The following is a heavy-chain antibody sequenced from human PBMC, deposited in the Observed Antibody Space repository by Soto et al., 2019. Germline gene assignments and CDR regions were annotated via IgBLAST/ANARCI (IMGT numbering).Heavy chain of an antibody. CDR1: GYTFTSYG. CDR2: ISAYNGNT. Sequence: QVQLVQSGAEVKKPGASVKVSCKASGYTFTSYGISWVRQAPGQGLEWMGWISAYNGNTHYAQKLQGRVTMTTDTSTSTAYMELRSLRSDDTAVYYCAMVKYSPPYYYYYGMDVWGQGTTVTVSS. CDR3: AMVKYSPPYYYYYGMDV. J-gene: IGHJ6*02. D-gene: IGHD5-18*01. V-gene: IGHV1-18*01.